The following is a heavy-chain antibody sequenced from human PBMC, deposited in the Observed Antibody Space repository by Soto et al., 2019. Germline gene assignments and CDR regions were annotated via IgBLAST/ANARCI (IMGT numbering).Heavy chain of an antibody. CDR3: AREAAARIERWFDS. D-gene: IGHD6-6*01. CDR2: IYHTGST. Sequence: PSETLSLTCTVSGGSISSDSYSWTWIRQHPGKGLEWIGYIYHTGSTHYNPSLKSRATISVDTSKNQFSLKLSSVTAADTAVYYCAREAAARIERWFDSWGQGTLVTVSS. V-gene: IGHV4-31*03. CDR1: GGSISSDSYS. J-gene: IGHJ5*01.